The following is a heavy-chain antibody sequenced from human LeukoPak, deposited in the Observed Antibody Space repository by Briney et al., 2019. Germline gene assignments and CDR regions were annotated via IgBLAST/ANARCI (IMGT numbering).Heavy chain of an antibody. J-gene: IGHJ4*02. V-gene: IGHV3-30*04. CDR2: ISYDGSNK. CDR3: AKDRGSWFALFDS. CDR1: GFTFSSYA. Sequence: PGGSLRLSCAASGFTFSSYAMHWVRQAPGKGLEWVAVISYDGSNKYYADSVKGRFTISRDNSKSTLFLHMNSLRAEDTAVYYCAKDRGSWFALFDSWGQGTLVTVSS. D-gene: IGHD6-13*01.